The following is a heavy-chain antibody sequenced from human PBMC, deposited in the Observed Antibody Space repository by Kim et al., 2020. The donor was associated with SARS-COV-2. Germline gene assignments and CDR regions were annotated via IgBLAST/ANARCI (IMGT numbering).Heavy chain of an antibody. CDR1: GFTFSSYA. J-gene: IGHJ3*02. CDR2: ISYDGSNK. D-gene: IGHD2-2*01. V-gene: IGHV3-30-3*01. Sequence: GGSLRLSCAASGFTFSSYAMHWVRQAPGKGLEWVAVISYDGSNKYYADSVKGRFTISRDNSKNTLYLQMNSLRAEDTAVYYCARVVPAAQGHPYDIAFD. CDR3: ARVVPAAQGHPYDIAFD.